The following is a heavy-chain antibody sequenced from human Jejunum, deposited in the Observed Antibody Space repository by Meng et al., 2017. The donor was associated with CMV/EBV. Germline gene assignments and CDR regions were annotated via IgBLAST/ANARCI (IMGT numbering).Heavy chain of an antibody. V-gene: IGHV2-5*01. CDR2: IYWNDDK. J-gene: IGHJ5*02. CDR3: AQTFNYDFWSGQPTWFDP. CDR1: RTSGVG. D-gene: IGHD3-3*01. Sequence: RTSGVGVGWIRQTPGKALEWLALIYWNDDKRYSPSLKSRLTIAKDTSKNQVVLTMTNMDPVDTATYYCAQTFNYDFWSGQPTWFDPWGQGTLVTVSS.